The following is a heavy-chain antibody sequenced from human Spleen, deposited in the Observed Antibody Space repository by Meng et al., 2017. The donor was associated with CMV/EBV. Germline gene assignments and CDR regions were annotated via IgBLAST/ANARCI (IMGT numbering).Heavy chain of an antibody. CDR3: TRDRVSGSYSLSFYGMDV. Sequence: GGSLRLSCAASGFTFSSYGIHWVRQAPGQGLEWVAFIRHHGSNKYYADSVKGRLTLSRDNSKNTLYLQMNSLRTQDTAVYYCTRDRVSGSYSLSFYGMDVWGQGTTVTVSS. CDR1: GFTFSSYG. V-gene: IGHV3-30*02. D-gene: IGHD3-10*01. CDR2: IRHHGSNK. J-gene: IGHJ6*02.